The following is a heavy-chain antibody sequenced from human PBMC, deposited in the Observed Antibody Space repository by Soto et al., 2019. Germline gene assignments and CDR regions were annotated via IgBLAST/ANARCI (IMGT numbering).Heavy chain of an antibody. D-gene: IGHD3-10*01. Sequence: QVQLVQSGAEVKKPGASVKVSCKASGYTFTSYAMHWVRQAPGQRLEWMGWINAGNGNTKYSQKFQGRVTITRDTSASTSYMELSSLRSEDTAVYYCARGVSLWLGELRVDYWGQGTLVTVSS. CDR2: INAGNGNT. CDR3: ARGVSLWLGELRVDY. J-gene: IGHJ4*02. V-gene: IGHV1-3*01. CDR1: GYTFTSYA.